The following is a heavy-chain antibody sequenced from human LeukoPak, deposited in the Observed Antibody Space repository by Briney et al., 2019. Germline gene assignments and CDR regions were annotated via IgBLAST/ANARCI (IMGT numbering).Heavy chain of an antibody. CDR1: GFTFSSYS. CDR3: AGESPARYDFWSGARGNYYYMDV. Sequence: GGSLRLSCAASGFTFSSYSMNWVRQAPGKGLEWVSSISSSSSYIYYADSVKGRFTISRDNAKNSLYLQMNSLRAEDTAVYYCAGESPARYDFWSGARGNYYYMDVWGKGTTVTVSS. D-gene: IGHD3-3*01. J-gene: IGHJ6*03. CDR2: ISSSSSYI. V-gene: IGHV3-21*01.